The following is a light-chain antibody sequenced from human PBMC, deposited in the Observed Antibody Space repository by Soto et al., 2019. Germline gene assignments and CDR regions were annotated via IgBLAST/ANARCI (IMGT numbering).Light chain of an antibody. CDR3: QQYYSTPRT. J-gene: IGKJ1*01. CDR2: WAS. CDR1: QTVLYSSNNKNH. Sequence: DIVMTQSPDSLSVSLGERATINCKSSQTVLYSSNNKNHLAWYQQRPGQPPKLLFSWASTRESGVPNRFSASGSGTDFTLSIGSLQAEDVAVYYCQQYYSTPRTFGQGTKVEIK. V-gene: IGKV4-1*01.